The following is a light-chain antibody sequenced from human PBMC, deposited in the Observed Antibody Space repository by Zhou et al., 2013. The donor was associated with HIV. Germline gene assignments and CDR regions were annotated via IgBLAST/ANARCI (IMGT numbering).Light chain of an antibody. CDR1: ESISIW. CDR3: QQCNTDPYS. CDR2: KAS. J-gene: IGKJ2*03. V-gene: IGKV1-5*03. Sequence: DIQMTQSPSIVSASVGDRVTITCRASESISIWLAWYQQKPGKAPQLLIYKASNLESGVPSRFSGSGSGTDFTLTISSLQPEDFATYYCQQCNTDPYSFGQGTKLEIK.